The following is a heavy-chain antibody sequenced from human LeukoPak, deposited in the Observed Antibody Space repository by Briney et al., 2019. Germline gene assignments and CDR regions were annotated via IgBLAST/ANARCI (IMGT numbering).Heavy chain of an antibody. J-gene: IGHJ4*02. D-gene: IGHD3-22*01. Sequence: GRSLRLSCAASGFTFSSYAMHWVRQAPGKGLEWVAVISYDGSNKYYADSVKGRFTISRDNSKNTLYLQMNSLRAEDTSVYYCAMGAVYSSGFSYFRSYFDYWGQGTLVTVSS. CDR2: ISYDGSNK. CDR3: AMGAVYSSGFSYFRSYFDY. CDR1: GFTFSSYA. V-gene: IGHV3-30*04.